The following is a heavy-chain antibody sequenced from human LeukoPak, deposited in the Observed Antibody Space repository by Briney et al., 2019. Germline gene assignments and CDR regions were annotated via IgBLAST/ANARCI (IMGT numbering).Heavy chain of an antibody. D-gene: IGHD4-17*01. J-gene: IGHJ4*02. CDR2: IYYSGST. CDR1: GGSISSYY. V-gene: IGHV4-59*01. CDR3: ARGPPPVYGDYSFDY. Sequence: SETLSLTCTVSGGSISSYYWSWIRQPPGKGLEWIGYIYYSGSTNYNPSLKSRVTISVDTSKNQFSLKLSSVTAADTAVYYCARGPPPVYGDYSFDYWGQGTLVTVSS.